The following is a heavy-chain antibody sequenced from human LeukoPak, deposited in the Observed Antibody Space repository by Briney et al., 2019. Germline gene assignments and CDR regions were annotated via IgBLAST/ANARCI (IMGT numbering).Heavy chain of an antibody. CDR1: GFTFTTYG. Sequence: GGSLRLSCAASGFTFTTYGFNWVRQAPGKGLEWVSSISFSGSYIYYADSVKGRFTISRDNAKNSVYLQMNSLRDDDTAVYYWARGTGTGWRFDFWGKGTLVTVSS. D-gene: IGHD3-10*01. CDR3: ARGTGTGWRFDF. J-gene: IGHJ4*02. V-gene: IGHV3-21*01. CDR2: ISFSGSYI.